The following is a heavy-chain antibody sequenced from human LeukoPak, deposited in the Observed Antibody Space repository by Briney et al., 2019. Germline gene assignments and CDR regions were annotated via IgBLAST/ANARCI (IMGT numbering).Heavy chain of an antibody. Sequence: SETLSLTCAVYGGSFSGYYWSWIRQPPGKGLEWIGEINHSGSTNYNPSLKSRVTISVDTSKNQFSLKLSSVTAADTAVYYCARGGHRWAGSYRSNYWGQGTLVTVSS. J-gene: IGHJ4*02. V-gene: IGHV4-34*01. CDR3: ARGGHRWAGSYRSNY. D-gene: IGHD3-10*01. CDR2: INHSGST. CDR1: GGSFSGYY.